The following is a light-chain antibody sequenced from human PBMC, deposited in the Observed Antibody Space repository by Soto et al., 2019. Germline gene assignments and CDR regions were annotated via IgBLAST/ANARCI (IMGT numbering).Light chain of an antibody. Sequence: DIQMTQSPSSVSASVGDRVTTTCRASQGISRWLAWYQQKPGKAPKLLIYAASSLKSGVPSRFSGSGSGTDFTLTISSLQPEDFATYYCQQTNSFPLTFGGGTKVDIK. V-gene: IGKV1-12*01. CDR2: AAS. CDR3: QQTNSFPLT. J-gene: IGKJ4*01. CDR1: QGISRW.